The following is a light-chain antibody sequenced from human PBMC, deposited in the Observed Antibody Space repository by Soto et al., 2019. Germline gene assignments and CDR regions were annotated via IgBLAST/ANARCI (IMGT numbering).Light chain of an antibody. CDR1: SSDVGGYNY. CDR3: SSYAGSNIYV. Sequence: QSVLTQPPSASGSPGQSVTISCTGTSSDVGGYNYVSWYQQHPGKAPKLMIYEVSKRPSGVPDRFSGSKSGNTASLSVSGLQAEXEADYYCSSYAGSNIYVFGTGTKLTVL. CDR2: EVS. J-gene: IGLJ1*01. V-gene: IGLV2-8*01.